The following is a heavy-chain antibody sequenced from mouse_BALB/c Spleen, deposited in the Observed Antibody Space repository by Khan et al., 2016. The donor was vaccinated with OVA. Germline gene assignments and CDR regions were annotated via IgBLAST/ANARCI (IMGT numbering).Heavy chain of an antibody. Sequence: QIQLVQSGPELKKPGETVKISCKASGYTFTNYGMNWVKQAPGKGLKWMGWINTYTGQPTYADDFKGRFAFSLETSVSTAYLQINNLKNEDTATYFCARSNSYWYFDVWGAGTTVTVSS. D-gene: IGHD4-1*02. CDR2: INTYTGQP. J-gene: IGHJ1*01. CDR3: ARSNSYWYFDV. V-gene: IGHV9-3-1*01. CDR1: GYTFTNYG.